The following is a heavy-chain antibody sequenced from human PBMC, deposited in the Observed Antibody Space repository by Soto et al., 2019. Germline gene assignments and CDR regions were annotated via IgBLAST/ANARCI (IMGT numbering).Heavy chain of an antibody. D-gene: IGHD3-10*01. J-gene: IGHJ4*02. V-gene: IGHV3-74*01. CDR3: AREVELAAPFDY. CDR1: GFTFSSYW. CDR2: INSDGSST. Sequence: GGSLRLSCAASGFTFSSYWMHWVRQAPGKGLVWVSRINSDGSSTSYADSVKGRFTISRDNAKNTLYLQMNSLRAEDTAVYYCAREVELAAPFDYWGQGTLVTVSS.